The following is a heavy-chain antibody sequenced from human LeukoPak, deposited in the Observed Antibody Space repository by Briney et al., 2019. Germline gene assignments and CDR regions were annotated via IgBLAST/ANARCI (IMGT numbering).Heavy chain of an antibody. CDR3: ARQLRFLDYFDY. V-gene: IGHV4-39*07. CDR2: VYYSGST. J-gene: IGHJ4*02. D-gene: IGHD3-3*01. Sequence: KPSETLSLTCTVSSGSINSSSYYWGWIRQPPGKGLEWIGTVYYSGSTYYNPSLKSRVTISVDTSKNQFSLKLSSVTAADTAVYYCARQLRFLDYFDYWGQGTLVTVSS. CDR1: SGSINSSSYY.